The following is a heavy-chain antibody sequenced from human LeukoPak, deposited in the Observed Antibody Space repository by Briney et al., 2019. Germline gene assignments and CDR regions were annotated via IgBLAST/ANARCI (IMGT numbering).Heavy chain of an antibody. J-gene: IGHJ4*02. Sequence: PGRSLRLCCAASGFTFSSYGMHWVRQAPGKGLEWVAVISFDGSNEYYADSVKGRFTISRDNSKNTLYLQMNSLRVEDTAVYYCAKDRSVAVSGTAECADYWGRGTLVTVSS. V-gene: IGHV3-30*18. D-gene: IGHD6-19*01. CDR1: GFTFSSYG. CDR2: ISFDGSNE. CDR3: AKDRSVAVSGTAECADY.